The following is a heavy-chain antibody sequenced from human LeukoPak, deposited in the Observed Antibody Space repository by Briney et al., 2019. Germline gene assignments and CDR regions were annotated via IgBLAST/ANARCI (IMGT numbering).Heavy chain of an antibody. D-gene: IGHD3-10*01. CDR1: GFTFRSYW. V-gene: IGHV3-7*01. CDR3: ARDSVVRGAPEFDY. J-gene: IGHJ4*02. CDR2: IKEDGSEK. Sequence: GGSLRLSCAASGFTFRSYWMSWVRQAPGKGLEWVANIKEDGSEKYIVDSVKGRFTLSRDNAKNSLYLQMNSLRAEDTAVYYCARDSVVRGAPEFDYWGQGTLVTVSS.